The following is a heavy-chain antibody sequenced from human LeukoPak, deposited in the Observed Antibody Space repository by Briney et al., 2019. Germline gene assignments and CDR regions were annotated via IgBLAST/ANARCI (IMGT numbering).Heavy chain of an antibody. CDR3: ARATGIWWPWFFDL. V-gene: IGHV4-59*01. Sequence: EASETLSLTCTVSGGSISSYYWSWIRQPPGKGLEWIGYIYYSGSTNYNPSLKSRVTISVDTSKNQFSLKLSSVTAADTAVYYCARATGIWWPWFFDLWGRGTLVTVSS. J-gene: IGHJ2*01. CDR2: IYYSGST. D-gene: IGHD2-15*01. CDR1: GGSISSYY.